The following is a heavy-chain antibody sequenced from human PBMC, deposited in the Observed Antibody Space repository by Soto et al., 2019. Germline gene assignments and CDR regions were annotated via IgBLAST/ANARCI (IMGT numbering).Heavy chain of an antibody. Sequence: SGPTLVNPTQTLTLTCTFSGFSLSTSGVGVGWIRQPPGKALEWLALIYWDDDKRYSPSLKSRLTITKDTSKNQVVLTMTNMDPVDTATYYCAHRRPPGGYSSSVKVWFDPWGQGTLVTVSS. CDR2: IYWDDDK. J-gene: IGHJ5*02. D-gene: IGHD6-6*01. CDR1: GFSLSTSGVG. CDR3: AHRRPPGGYSSSVKVWFDP. V-gene: IGHV2-5*02.